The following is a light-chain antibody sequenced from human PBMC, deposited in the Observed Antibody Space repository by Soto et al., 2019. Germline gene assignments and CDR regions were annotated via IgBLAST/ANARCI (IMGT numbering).Light chain of an antibody. CDR1: QSLTRNY. CDR2: GAS. V-gene: IGKV3-20*01. CDR3: QRYDTVPFT. Sequence: EIVLTQSPGTLSLSIGERATLSCRASQSLTRNYLAWYQQKPGQAPRLLIYGASRRAAGIPDRFSGGGSGTDFTLTISSLEPEDFAVYSCQRYDTVPFTFGGGAKVEIK. J-gene: IGKJ4*01.